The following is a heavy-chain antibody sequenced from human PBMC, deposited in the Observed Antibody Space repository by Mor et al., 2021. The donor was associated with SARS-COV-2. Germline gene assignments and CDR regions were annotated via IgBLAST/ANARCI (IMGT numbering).Heavy chain of an antibody. Sequence: YIYYSGSTNYNPSLKSRVTISIDTSKNQFSVKLSSVTAADTALYYCARGPILGYAFDIWGQGTMVTVSS. D-gene: IGHD2-15*01. CDR2: IYYSGST. J-gene: IGHJ3*02. V-gene: IGHV4-59*12. CDR3: ARGPILGYAFDI.